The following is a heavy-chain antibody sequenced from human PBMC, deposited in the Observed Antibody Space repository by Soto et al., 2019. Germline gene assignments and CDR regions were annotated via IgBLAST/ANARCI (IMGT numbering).Heavy chain of an antibody. D-gene: IGHD3-22*01. V-gene: IGHV1-18*01. J-gene: IGHJ3*02. CDR1: GYTFTSYG. Sequence: QVQLVQSGAEVKKPGASVKVSCKASGYTFTSYGISWVRQAPGQGLEWMGWISAYNGNTNYAQKLQGRVTMTTDTATSTAYMELRSLRSDDTAVYYCARDPNYYESSWKAFDIWGQGTMVTVSS. CDR3: ARDPNYYESSWKAFDI. CDR2: ISAYNGNT.